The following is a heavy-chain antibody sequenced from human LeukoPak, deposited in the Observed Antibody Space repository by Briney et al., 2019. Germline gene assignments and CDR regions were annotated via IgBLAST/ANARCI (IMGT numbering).Heavy chain of an antibody. Sequence: ASVKVSCKASGYTFTSYGISWVRQAPGQGLEWMGWISAYNGNTNYAQKLQGRVTMTTDTSTSTAYMELRSLRSDDTAVYYCARDRRQLWFGEPPYFDYWGQGTLVTVSS. V-gene: IGHV1-18*01. CDR3: ARDRRQLWFGEPPYFDY. J-gene: IGHJ4*02. CDR1: GYTFTSYG. CDR2: ISAYNGNT. D-gene: IGHD3-10*01.